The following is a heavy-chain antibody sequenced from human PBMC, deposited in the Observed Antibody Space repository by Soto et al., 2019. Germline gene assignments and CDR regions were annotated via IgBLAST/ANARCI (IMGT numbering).Heavy chain of an antibody. V-gene: IGHV1-2*02. CDR3: ARDGGWLGPPSYYYYCMGV. J-gene: IGHJ6*02. CDR2: INPNSGGT. Sequence: ASVKVSCKASGYTFTGYYMHWVRQAPGQGLEWMGWINPNSGGTNYAQKFQGRVTMTRDTSISTAYMELSRLRSDDTAVYYCARDGGWLGPPSYYYYCMGVWGQGTTVTVSS. CDR1: GYTFTGYY. D-gene: IGHD5-12*01.